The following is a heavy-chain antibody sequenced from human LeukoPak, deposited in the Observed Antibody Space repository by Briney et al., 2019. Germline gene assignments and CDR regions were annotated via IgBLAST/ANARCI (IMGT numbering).Heavy chain of an antibody. CDR1: GFTFSSYS. Sequence: PGGSLRLSCAASGFTFSSYSMNWVRQAPGKGLEWVSYISSSSGTIYYADSVKGRFTISRDNAKNSLFLQMNSLRDKDTAVYFCARDPSWFDPWGQGTLVTVSS. CDR3: ARDPSWFDP. V-gene: IGHV3-48*02. CDR2: ISSSSGTI. J-gene: IGHJ5*02.